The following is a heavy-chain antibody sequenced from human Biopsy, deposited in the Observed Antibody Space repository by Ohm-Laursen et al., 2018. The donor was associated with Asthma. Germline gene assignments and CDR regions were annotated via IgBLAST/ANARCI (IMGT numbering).Heavy chain of an antibody. D-gene: IGHD1-1*01. J-gene: IGHJ3*02. V-gene: IGHV3-23*01. Sequence: SLRLSCAASGFTVSTNGMSWVRQAPGKGLEWVSSINGGGDRTWYADSVKGRFTISRDNSKHTMYLHMNSLRGDDTAVYYCVRDGTDDAFDIWGQGTVVSVSS. CDR2: INGGGDRT. CDR1: GFTVSTNG. CDR3: VRDGTDDAFDI.